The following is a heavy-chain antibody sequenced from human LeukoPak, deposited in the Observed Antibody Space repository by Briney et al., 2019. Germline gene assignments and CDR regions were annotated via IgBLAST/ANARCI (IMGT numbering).Heavy chain of an antibody. CDR3: ARANGQLWTTPDY. V-gene: IGHV3-30*03. CDR2: ISYDGSKK. J-gene: IGHJ4*02. Sequence: GGSLRLSCAASGFTFSSYGMHWVRQPQGEGLEWVAVISYDGSKKSSAESVKGRFTISRDNSKNTLYLQMNSQRPEDTAVYFCARANGQLWTTPDYWGQGTLVTISS. D-gene: IGHD5-18*01. CDR1: GFTFSSYG.